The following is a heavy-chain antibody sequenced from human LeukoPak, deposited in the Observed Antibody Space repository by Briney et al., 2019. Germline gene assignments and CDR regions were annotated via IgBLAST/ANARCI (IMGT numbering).Heavy chain of an antibody. Sequence: PGGSLRLSCAASGFTFSSYGMHWVRQAPGKGLEWVAVIWYDGSNKYYADSVKGRFTISRDNSKNTLYLQMNSLRAEDTAAYYCARDPEVVTAPAYYFDYWGQGTLVTVSS. V-gene: IGHV3-33*01. J-gene: IGHJ4*02. D-gene: IGHD2-21*02. CDR3: ARDPEVVTAPAYYFDY. CDR2: IWYDGSNK. CDR1: GFTFSSYG.